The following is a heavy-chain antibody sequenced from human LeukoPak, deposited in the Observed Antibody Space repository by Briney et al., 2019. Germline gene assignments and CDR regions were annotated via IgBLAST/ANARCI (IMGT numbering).Heavy chain of an antibody. CDR2: ISGSGGST. D-gene: IGHD2-21*01. CDR3: AKDFRIGYSAHFDY. V-gene: IGHV3-23*01. Sequence: GGSLRLSCAASGFTFSSYAMSWVRQAPGKGLEWVSAISGSGGSTYYADSVEGRFTISRDNSKNTLYLQMDSLRGEDTAVYYCAKDFRIGYSAHFDYWGQGALVTVSS. CDR1: GFTFSSYA. J-gene: IGHJ4*02.